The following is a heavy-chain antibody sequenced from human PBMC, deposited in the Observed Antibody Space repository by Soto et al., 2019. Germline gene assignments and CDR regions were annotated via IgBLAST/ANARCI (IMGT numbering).Heavy chain of an antibody. CDR2: INSDGSST. Sequence: GGSLRLSCAASGFTFSSYWMHCVRQAPGKGLVWVSRINSDGSSTSYADSVKGRFTISRDNAKNTLYLQMNSLRTEDTAVYYCARRGPGTYFDYWGQGTLVTVSS. CDR3: ARRGPGTYFDY. CDR1: GFTFSSYW. V-gene: IGHV3-74*01. D-gene: IGHD6-13*01. J-gene: IGHJ4*02.